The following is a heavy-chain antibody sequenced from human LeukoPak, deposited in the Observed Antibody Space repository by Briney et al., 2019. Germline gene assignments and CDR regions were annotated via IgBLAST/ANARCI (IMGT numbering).Heavy chain of an antibody. D-gene: IGHD6-13*01. CDR1: GGSLSGYY. J-gene: IGHJ4*02. V-gene: IGHV4-34*01. Sequence: PSETLSLTCAVYGGSLSGYYWSWIRQPPGKGLEWIGEINHSGSTNYNPSLKSRVTISVDTSKNQFSLKLSSVTAADTAVYYCARMVAAAGTIHFDYWGQGTLVTVSS. CDR3: ARMVAAAGTIHFDY. CDR2: INHSGST.